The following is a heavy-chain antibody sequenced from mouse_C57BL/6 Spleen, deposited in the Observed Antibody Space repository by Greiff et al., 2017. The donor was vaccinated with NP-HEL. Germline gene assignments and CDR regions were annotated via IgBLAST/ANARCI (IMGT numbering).Heavy chain of an antibody. CDR2: FYPGSGSI. D-gene: IGHD1-1*01. V-gene: IGHV1-62-2*01. CDR1: GYTFTEYT. CDR3: ARHEEPLYYGSSSAWFAY. Sequence: QVQLQQSGAELVKPGASVKLSCKASGYTFTEYTIHWVKQRSGQGLEWIGWFYPGSGSIKYNEKFKDKATLTADKSSSTVYMELSRLTSEDSAVYFCARHEEPLYYGSSSAWFAYWGQGTLVTVSA. J-gene: IGHJ3*01.